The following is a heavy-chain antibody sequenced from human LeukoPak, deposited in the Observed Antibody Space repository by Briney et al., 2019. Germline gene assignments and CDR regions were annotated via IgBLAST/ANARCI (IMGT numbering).Heavy chain of an antibody. D-gene: IGHD3-3*01. CDR3: GRVKIFGVAISNWFDP. CDR1: GYTFTSYT. Sequence: ASVKVSCKASGYTFTSYTIMWVRQAPGQGLEWMGWISAYNGDTYYAQKFQGRATMTTDTSTSTAYMELRSLRSDDTAVYYCGRVKIFGVAISNWFDPWGQGTLVTVSS. J-gene: IGHJ5*02. CDR2: ISAYNGDT. V-gene: IGHV1-18*01.